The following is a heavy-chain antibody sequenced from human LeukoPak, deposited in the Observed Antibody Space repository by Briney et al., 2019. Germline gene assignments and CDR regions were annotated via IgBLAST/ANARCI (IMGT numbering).Heavy chain of an antibody. CDR3: AKGGSSSIWWFRGGSYYYGMDV. CDR2: ISGSGGST. J-gene: IGHJ6*02. V-gene: IGHV3-23*01. CDR1: GVTFSSYA. Sequence: PGGSLRLSCAASGVTFSSYAMSWVRQAPGKGLEWVSAISGSGGSTYYADSVKGRFTISRDNSKNTLYLQMNSLRAEDTAVYYCAKGGSSSIWWFRGGSYYYGMDVWGQGTTVTVSS. D-gene: IGHD6-13*01.